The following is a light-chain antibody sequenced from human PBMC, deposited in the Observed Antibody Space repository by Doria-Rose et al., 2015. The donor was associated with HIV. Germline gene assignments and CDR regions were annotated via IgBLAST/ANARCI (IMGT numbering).Light chain of an antibody. CDR2: DGS. CDR3: HQYGTSWT. Sequence: TQSPGTLSLSPGERATLSCMASQSFSNTYLAWYQQTPGQAPSLLIYDGSTRATGIPDRFSASGSGTDFTLTINRLEPEDFALYYCHQYGTSWTFGQGTKVEI. J-gene: IGKJ1*01. V-gene: IGKV3-20*01. CDR1: QSFSNTY.